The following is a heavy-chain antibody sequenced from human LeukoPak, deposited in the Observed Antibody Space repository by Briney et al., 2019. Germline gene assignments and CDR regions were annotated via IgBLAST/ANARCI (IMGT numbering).Heavy chain of an antibody. V-gene: IGHV5-51*01. Sequence: GESLKISCKGSGYSFTSYWIGWVRPMPGNGLEWMGIIYPGDSDTRYSPSFQGRVTISADKSISTAYLQWSSLKASNTAMYYCARLLFGRDGYNSFDYWGQGTLVTVSS. CDR3: ARLLFGRDGYNSFDY. CDR2: IYPGDSDT. D-gene: IGHD5-24*01. CDR1: GYSFTSYW. J-gene: IGHJ4*02.